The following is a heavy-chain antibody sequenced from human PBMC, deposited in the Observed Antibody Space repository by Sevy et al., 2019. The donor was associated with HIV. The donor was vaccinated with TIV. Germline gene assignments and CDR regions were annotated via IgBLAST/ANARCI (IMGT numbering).Heavy chain of an antibody. CDR1: GFTFSSYA. CDR3: ARDLHCSGGSCRDGMDV. CDR2: ISYDGSNK. V-gene: IGHV3-30*04. Sequence: GGSLRLSCAASGFTFSSYAMHWVRQAPGKGLEWVAVISYDGSNKYYADSGKGRFTISRDNSKNTLYLQMNSLRAEDTAVYYCARDLHCSGGSCRDGMDVWGQGTTVTVSS. D-gene: IGHD2-15*01. J-gene: IGHJ6*02.